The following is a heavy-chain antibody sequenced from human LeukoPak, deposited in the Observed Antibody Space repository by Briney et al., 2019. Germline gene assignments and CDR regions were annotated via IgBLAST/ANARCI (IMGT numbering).Heavy chain of an antibody. Sequence: ASVKVSCKASGGTFSSDAISWVRQAPGQGLEWMGRIIPIFGTANYAQKFQGRVTITTDQSTSTAYMELSSLRSEDTAVYYCPRASPGYNWNSDYFDYWGQGTLVTVSS. CDR1: GGTFSSDA. CDR2: IIPIFGTA. V-gene: IGHV1-69*05. D-gene: IGHD1-7*01. J-gene: IGHJ4*02. CDR3: PRASPGYNWNSDYFDY.